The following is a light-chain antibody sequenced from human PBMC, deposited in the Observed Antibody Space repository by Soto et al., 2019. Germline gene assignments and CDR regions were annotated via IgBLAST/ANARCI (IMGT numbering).Light chain of an antibody. V-gene: IGLV1-40*01. CDR2: GNS. Sequence: QSVLTQPPSVSGAPGQRVTISCTGSSSNIGAGYDVHWYQQLPGTAPKLLIYGNSNRPSGVPDRFSGSNSGTSASLAITGLQAEDEAHYYCQSYDSSLSVIFGGGTKVTVL. CDR1: SSNIGAGYD. J-gene: IGLJ2*01. CDR3: QSYDSSLSVI.